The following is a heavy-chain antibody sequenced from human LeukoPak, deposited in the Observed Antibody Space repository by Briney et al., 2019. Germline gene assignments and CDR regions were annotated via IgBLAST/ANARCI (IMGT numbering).Heavy chain of an antibody. V-gene: IGHV4-59*01. Sequence: SETLSVTCTVSGGSISSYYWSWIRQPPGKGLEWIGYIYYSGSTNYNPSLKSRVTISVDTSKNQFSLKLSSVTAADTAVYYCARQSVAVAGTYDYWGQGTLVTVSS. CDR2: IYYSGST. CDR3: ARQSVAVAGTYDY. J-gene: IGHJ4*02. CDR1: GGSISSYY. D-gene: IGHD6-19*01.